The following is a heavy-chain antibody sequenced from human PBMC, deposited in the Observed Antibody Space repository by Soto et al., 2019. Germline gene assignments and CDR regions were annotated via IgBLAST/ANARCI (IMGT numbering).Heavy chain of an antibody. CDR3: AKGRESSTSAQYSFDY. CDR2: FSSSAGST. Sequence: GGSLRLSCAASGFSFSSYAMSWVRQAPGKGLEWVSAFSSSAGSTYYADSVKGRFTISRDTSKSTLSLQMNSLRADDTAVYYCAKGRESSTSAQYSFDYWGQGTLVTVSS. CDR1: GFSFSSYA. J-gene: IGHJ4*02. D-gene: IGHD2-2*01. V-gene: IGHV3-23*01.